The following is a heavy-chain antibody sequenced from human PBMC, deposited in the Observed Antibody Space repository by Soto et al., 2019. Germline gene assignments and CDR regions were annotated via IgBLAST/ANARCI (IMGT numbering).Heavy chain of an antibody. J-gene: IGHJ6*02. CDR1: GYTFTGYY. Sequence: GASVKVSCKASGYTFTGYYMHWVRQAPGQGLEWMGWINPNSGGTNYAQKFQGRVTMTRDTSISTAYMELSRLRSDDTAVYYCARDQAYYDFWSGYSRHATLYGMDVWGQGTTVTVSS. V-gene: IGHV1-2*02. D-gene: IGHD3-3*01. CDR3: ARDQAYYDFWSGYSRHATLYGMDV. CDR2: INPNSGGT.